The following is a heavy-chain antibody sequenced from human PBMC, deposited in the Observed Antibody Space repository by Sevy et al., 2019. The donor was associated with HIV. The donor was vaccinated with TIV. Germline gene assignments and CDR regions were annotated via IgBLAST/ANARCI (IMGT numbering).Heavy chain of an antibody. Sequence: GGSLRLSCVASGFTFSSYWMNWVRQAPGKGLEWVANIKQDGGEKYHVGSVQGRFTISRDNTKKSVYLQMNRLRVEDTAIYFCARGYYDTSDYHNFGGAFDVWGQGTMVTVSS. D-gene: IGHD3-22*01. CDR3: ARGYYDTSDYHNFGGAFDV. V-gene: IGHV3-7*03. CDR2: IKQDGGEK. CDR1: GFTFSSYW. J-gene: IGHJ3*01.